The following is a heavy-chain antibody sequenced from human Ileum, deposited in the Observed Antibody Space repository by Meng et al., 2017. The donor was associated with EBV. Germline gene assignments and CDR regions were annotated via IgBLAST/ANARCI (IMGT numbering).Heavy chain of an antibody. Sequence: QFTLKESGPRLVQPTQTLTLTCIFSGFSLNTSGLGVGWIRQPPGKALEWLALVYWDDDKRYSPSLERRLTITKDTSKNQVVLTMTNMDPLDTATYYCAHEEDWRIDYWGQGTLVTVSS. V-gene: IGHV2-5*02. CDR2: VYWDDDK. CDR3: AHEEDWRIDY. D-gene: IGHD3/OR15-3a*01. CDR1: GFSLNTSGLG. J-gene: IGHJ4*02.